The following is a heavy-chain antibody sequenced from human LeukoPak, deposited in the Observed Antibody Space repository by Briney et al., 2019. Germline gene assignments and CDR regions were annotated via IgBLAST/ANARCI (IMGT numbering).Heavy chain of an antibody. CDR3: ARAVGYCSGGSCYYFGY. D-gene: IGHD2-15*01. Sequence: GASVKVSCKASGGTFSSYAISWVRQAPGQGLEWMGGIIPIFGTANYAQKFQGRVTITADESTSTAYMELSSLRSEDTAVYYCARAVGYCSGGSCYYFGYWGQGTLVTVSS. CDR1: GGTFSSYA. J-gene: IGHJ4*02. CDR2: IIPIFGTA. V-gene: IGHV1-69*13.